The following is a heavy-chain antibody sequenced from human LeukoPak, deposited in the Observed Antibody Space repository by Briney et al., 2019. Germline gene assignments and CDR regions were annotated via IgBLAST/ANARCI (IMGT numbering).Heavy chain of an antibody. V-gene: IGHV3-15*01. D-gene: IGHD6-19*01. Sequence: PGGSLRLSCAASGFTFSSYWMSWVRQAPGKGLEWVGRIKSKTDGGTTDYAAPVKGRFAISRDDSKNTLYLQMNSLKTEDTAVYYCTTDRYSSDYFDYWGQGTLVTVSS. CDR2: IKSKTDGGTT. J-gene: IGHJ4*02. CDR3: TTDRYSSDYFDY. CDR1: GFTFSSYW.